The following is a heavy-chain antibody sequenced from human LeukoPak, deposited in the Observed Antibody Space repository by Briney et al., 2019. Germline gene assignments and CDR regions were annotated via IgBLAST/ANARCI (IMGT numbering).Heavy chain of an antibody. CDR1: RFTFSSHG. V-gene: IGHV3-7*01. Sequence: GGTLRLSCAASRFTFSSHGMNWVRQAPGKGLEWVANIKQDGSEKYYVDSVKGRFTISRDNAKNSLYLQMNSLRAEDTAMYYCARVLKDELDYWGQGTLVTVSS. CDR3: ARVLKDELDY. CDR2: IKQDGSEK. J-gene: IGHJ4*02.